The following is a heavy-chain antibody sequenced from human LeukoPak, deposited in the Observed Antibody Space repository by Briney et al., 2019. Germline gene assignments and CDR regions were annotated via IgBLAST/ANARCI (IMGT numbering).Heavy chain of an antibody. Sequence: SVKVSCKASGYTFTGYYMHWVRQAPGQGLEWMGRIIPILGIANYAQKFQGRVTITADKSTSTAYMELSSLRSEDTAVYYCASPNYYDSSGYDDWGQGTLVTVSS. CDR3: ASPNYYDSSGYDD. V-gene: IGHV1-69*02. J-gene: IGHJ4*02. D-gene: IGHD3-22*01. CDR2: IIPILGIA. CDR1: GYTFTGYY.